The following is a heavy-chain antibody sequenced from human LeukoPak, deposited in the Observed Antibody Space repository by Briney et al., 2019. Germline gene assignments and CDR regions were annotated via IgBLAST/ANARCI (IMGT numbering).Heavy chain of an antibody. V-gene: IGHV4-59*08. CDR1: GGSFSGYY. Sequence: SETLSLTCAVYGGSFSGYYWSWIRQPPGKGLEWIGYIYYSGSTNYNPSLKSRVTISVDTSKNQFSLKLSSVTAADTAVYYCAATMVRGVKYDYWGQGTLVTVSS. J-gene: IGHJ4*02. CDR3: AATMVRGVKYDY. D-gene: IGHD3-10*01. CDR2: IYYSGST.